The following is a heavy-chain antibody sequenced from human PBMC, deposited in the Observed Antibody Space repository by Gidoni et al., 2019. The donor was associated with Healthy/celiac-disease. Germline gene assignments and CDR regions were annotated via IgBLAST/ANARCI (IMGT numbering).Heavy chain of an antibody. Sequence: QVQLVQSGAEVKKPGSSVKVSCKASGGTFSSYAISWVRQAPGQGLEWMGGIIPIFGTANYAQKFQGRVTITADESTSTAYMELSSLRSEDTAVYYCARAEQLSLHRYYYYYGMDVWGQGTTVTVSS. CDR1: GGTFSSYA. J-gene: IGHJ6*02. CDR2: IIPIFGTA. D-gene: IGHD5-18*01. V-gene: IGHV1-69*01. CDR3: ARAEQLSLHRYYYYYGMDV.